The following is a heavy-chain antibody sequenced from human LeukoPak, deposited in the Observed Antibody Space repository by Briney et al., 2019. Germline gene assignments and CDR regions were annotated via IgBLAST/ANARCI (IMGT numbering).Heavy chain of an antibody. CDR3: AKDAPDLWPFDP. J-gene: IGHJ5*02. CDR1: GFTLSSYA. D-gene: IGHD2-21*01. V-gene: IGHV3-23*01. Sequence: PGGSLRLFCAASGFTLSSYAMSWVRHAPGKGREGGLAIRGSGGSTYYADSVKDRLTIYRDNYKNTLYLQMNSLRAEDTAVYYCAKDAPDLWPFDPWGQGTRVPGSS. CDR2: IRGSGGST.